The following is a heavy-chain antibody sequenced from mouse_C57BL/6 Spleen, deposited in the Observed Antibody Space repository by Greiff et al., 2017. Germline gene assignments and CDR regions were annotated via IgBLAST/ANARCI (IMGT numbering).Heavy chain of an antibody. Sequence: QVQLQQPGAELVRPGSSVKLSCKASGYTFTSYWMYWVKQRPIQGLEWIGNIDPSDSETHYHQKFKDKATLTVDKSYSPAYMQLNSQTSEDSAVYYGARSGYDYYVYAMDFWGQGTSVTVSS. J-gene: IGHJ4*01. V-gene: IGHV1-52*01. D-gene: IGHD2-4*01. CDR2: IDPSDSET. CDR1: GYTFTSYW. CDR3: ARSGYDYYVYAMDF.